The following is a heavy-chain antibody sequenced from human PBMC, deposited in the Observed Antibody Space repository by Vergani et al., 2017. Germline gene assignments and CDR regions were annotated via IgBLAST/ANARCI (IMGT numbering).Heavy chain of an antibody. V-gene: IGHV5-51*01. CDR3: ARAQGFSYNYGSDY. CDR2: IYPGDSDT. J-gene: IGHJ4*02. Sequence: EVQLVQSGAEVKKPGESLKISCKASGYNFPIHWIGWVRQMPGKGLEWMGVIYPGDSDTRYNPSFQGQVIISVDKSVSTVYLQWSSLKASDTAMYYCARAQGFSYNYGSDYWGQGTLVTVSS. CDR1: GYNFPIHW. D-gene: IGHD3-16*01.